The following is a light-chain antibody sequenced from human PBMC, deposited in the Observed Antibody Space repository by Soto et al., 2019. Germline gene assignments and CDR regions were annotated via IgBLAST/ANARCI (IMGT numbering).Light chain of an antibody. CDR2: EAS. CDR3: QHYDTYSPMWT. Sequence: DIQLAQSPSTLSASLGDRITITCRATQSINWLAWYQQKPGKAPKLLIFEASRLESGVPSRFSGSGSGTEFTLTISSLQPDDFGTYYCQHYDTYSPMWTFGQGTKVDVK. CDR1: QSINW. J-gene: IGKJ1*01. V-gene: IGKV1-5*03.